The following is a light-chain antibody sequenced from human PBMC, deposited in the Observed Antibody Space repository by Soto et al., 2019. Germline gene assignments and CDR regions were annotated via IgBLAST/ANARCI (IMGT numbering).Light chain of an antibody. CDR3: GSWDSSLSAYV. J-gene: IGLJ1*01. CDR1: SSNIGGNS. CDR2: DDN. V-gene: IGLV1-51*01. Sequence: QSVLTHPPSVSPAPGQKVTISFSGSSSNIGGNSVSWYQQLPRTAPKLIIYDDNKRPSGIPDRFSGSKSGTSATLGITGFKTGDEADYYCGSWDSSLSAYVFGTGTKVTVL.